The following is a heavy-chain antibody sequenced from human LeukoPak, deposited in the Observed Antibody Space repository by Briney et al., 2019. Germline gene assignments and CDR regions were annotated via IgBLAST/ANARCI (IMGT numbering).Heavy chain of an antibody. CDR2: IYYSGST. CDR1: GGSISSSSYY. Sequence: SETLSLTCTVSGGSISSSSYYRGWIRQPPGKGLEWIGSIYYSGSTYYNPSLKSRVTISVDTSKNQFSLKLNSVTAADTAVYYCARDGCSSTSCYVDWGQGTLVTVSS. V-gene: IGHV4-39*07. D-gene: IGHD2-2*01. CDR3: ARDGCSSTSCYVD. J-gene: IGHJ4*02.